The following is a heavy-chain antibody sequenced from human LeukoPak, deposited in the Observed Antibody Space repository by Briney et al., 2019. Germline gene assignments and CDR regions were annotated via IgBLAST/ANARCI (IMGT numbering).Heavy chain of an antibody. CDR2: IRWNSGTI. V-gene: IGHV3-9*02. D-gene: IGHD6-19*01. CDR1: GFISDDYA. J-gene: IGHJ4*02. Sequence: RRSLRLSCAPSGFISDDYAMHWGRHAPGKGLGWVSGIRWNSGTIDYVDSVKGRFTMSRDNAKNSLYLQMNSLRAEDMAVYYCVKGSAGAVAGNFDYWGQGTLVTVSS. CDR3: VKGSAGAVAGNFDY.